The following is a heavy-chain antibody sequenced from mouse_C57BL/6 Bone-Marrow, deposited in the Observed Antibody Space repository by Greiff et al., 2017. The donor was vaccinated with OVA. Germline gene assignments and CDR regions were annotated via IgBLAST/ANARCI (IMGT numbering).Heavy chain of an antibody. Sequence: QVQLQQPGAELVKPGASVKLSCKASGYTFTSYWMQWVKQRPGQGLEWIGEIDPSDSYTNYNQKFKGKATLTVDTSSSTAYMQLSSLTSEDSAVYYCRYGSSEGYFDVWGTGTTVTVSS. V-gene: IGHV1-50*01. CDR3: RYGSSEGYFDV. CDR2: IDPSDSYT. J-gene: IGHJ1*03. CDR1: GYTFTSYW. D-gene: IGHD1-1*01.